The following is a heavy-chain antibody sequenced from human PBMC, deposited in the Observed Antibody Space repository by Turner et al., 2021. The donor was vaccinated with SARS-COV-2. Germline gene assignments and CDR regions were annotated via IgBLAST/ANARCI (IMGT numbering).Heavy chain of an antibody. CDR3: ARDSNNRDYYESSGYYSFDY. D-gene: IGHD3-22*01. V-gene: IGHV1-18*01. J-gene: IGHJ4*02. CDR1: GYTFTSYG. CDR2: ISAYNGYT. Sequence: QVQLVQTGAEGKKPGASVNVSCKAPGYTFTSYGISWVRQAPGQGLEWMGWISAYNGYTNYAQKLQGRVTMTTDTSTSTAYMELGSLRSDDTAVYYCARDSNNRDYYESSGYYSFDYWGQGTLVTVSS.